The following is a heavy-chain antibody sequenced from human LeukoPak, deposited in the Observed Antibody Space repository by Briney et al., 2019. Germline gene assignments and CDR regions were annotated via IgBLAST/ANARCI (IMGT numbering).Heavy chain of an antibody. D-gene: IGHD6-13*01. CDR1: GGSISSYY. CDR2: IYYSGST. V-gene: IGHV4-59*01. CDR3: ARDAAADAFDI. J-gene: IGHJ3*02. Sequence: SETLSLTCTVSGGSISSYYWSWIRQPPGKGLEWIGYIYYSGSTNYNPSLKSRVTISVGTSKNQFSLKLSSVTAADTAVYYCARDAAADAFDIWGQGTMVTVSS.